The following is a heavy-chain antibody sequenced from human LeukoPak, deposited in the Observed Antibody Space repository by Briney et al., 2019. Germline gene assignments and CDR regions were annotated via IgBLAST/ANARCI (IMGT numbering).Heavy chain of an antibody. CDR3: ARGFRLSAIEDWFDP. V-gene: IGHV1-2*02. CDR1: GYTFIGYY. Sequence: ASVKVSCKASGYTFIGYYMHWVRLAPGQGLEWMGWITPNSGGTKYAQRFQGRVTMTRDTSISTAYMELSGLRSDDTAVYYCARGFRLSAIEDWFDPWGQGTLVTVSS. D-gene: IGHD2-2*02. J-gene: IGHJ5*02. CDR2: ITPNSGGT.